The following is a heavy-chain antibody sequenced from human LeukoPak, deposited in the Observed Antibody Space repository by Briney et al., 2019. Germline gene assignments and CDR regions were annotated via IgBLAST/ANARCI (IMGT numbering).Heavy chain of an antibody. CDR3: AKPGGGNYFTHNYFHP. V-gene: IGHV3-23*01. CDR1: GFIFNNYA. D-gene: IGHD1-26*01. Sequence: PGGSLRLSCAASGFIFNNYAMSWVRQAAGKGLEWVSSLSSSGDTTYYSDSVKGRFTISRANSKNTVYLRMNSLRAEDTAIYYCAKPGGGNYFTHNYFHPWGQGTLVTVSS. CDR2: LSSSGDTT. J-gene: IGHJ5*02.